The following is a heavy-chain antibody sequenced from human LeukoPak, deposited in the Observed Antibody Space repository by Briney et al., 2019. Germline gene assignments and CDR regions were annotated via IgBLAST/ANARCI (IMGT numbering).Heavy chain of an antibody. CDR1: GASISSYY. D-gene: IGHD3-10*01. CDR2: ISTSGST. CDR3: ARGSHYASGTTKSAFDI. V-gene: IGHV4-4*07. J-gene: IGHJ3*02. Sequence: SETLSLTCTVSGASISSYYWSWLRQPAGKGLEWVGRISTSGSTNYNPSLKGRVTVSLDTSKNQFSLKLQSVTGAAPALFFGARGSHYASGTTKSAFDIWGQGTMVTVSS.